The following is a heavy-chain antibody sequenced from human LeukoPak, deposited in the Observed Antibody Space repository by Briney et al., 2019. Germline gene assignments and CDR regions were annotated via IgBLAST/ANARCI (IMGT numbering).Heavy chain of an antibody. CDR2: MNPNSGNT. CDR3: ARALGDGAVDY. J-gene: IGHJ4*02. D-gene: IGHD4/OR15-4a*01. Sequence: ASVKVSCKASGYTFTGYYMHWVRQAPGQGLEWMGWMNPNSGNTGYAQKFQGRVTMTRNTSISTAYMELSSLRSEDTAVYYCARALGDGAVDYWGQGTLVTVSS. V-gene: IGHV1-8*02. CDR1: GYTFTGYY.